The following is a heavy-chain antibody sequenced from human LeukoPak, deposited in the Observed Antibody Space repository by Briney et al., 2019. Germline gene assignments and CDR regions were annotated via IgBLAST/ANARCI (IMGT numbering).Heavy chain of an antibody. Sequence: SVKVSCKAAGGTFSSYTISWVRQAPGQGLEWMGRIIPILGIANYAQKFQGRVTITADKSTSTAYMELSSLRSEDTAVYYCAREGLVIRAAFDIWGQGTMVTVSS. J-gene: IGHJ3*02. CDR3: AREGLVIRAAFDI. CDR1: GGTFSSYT. CDR2: IIPILGIA. V-gene: IGHV1-69*04. D-gene: IGHD2/OR15-2a*01.